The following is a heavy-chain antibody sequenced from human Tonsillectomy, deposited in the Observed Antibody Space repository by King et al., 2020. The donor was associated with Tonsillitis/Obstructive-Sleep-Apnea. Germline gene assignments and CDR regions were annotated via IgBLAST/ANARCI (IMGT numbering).Heavy chain of an antibody. CDR3: AREFGVVNLYDY. J-gene: IGHJ4*02. V-gene: IGHV3-7*01. Sequence: VQLVQSGGGLVQPGESLRLSCTASGFTFSSYWMSWVRQAPGKGLEWVANIKQDGSEKYYVDSVKGRFTISRDNAKNSLYLQMNSLRAEDTAVYYCAREFGVVNLYDYWGQGTLVTVSS. D-gene: IGHD3-3*01. CDR1: GFTFSSYW. CDR2: IKQDGSEK.